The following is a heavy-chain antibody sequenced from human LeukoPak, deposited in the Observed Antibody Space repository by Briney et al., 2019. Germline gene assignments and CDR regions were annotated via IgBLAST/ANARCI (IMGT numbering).Heavy chain of an antibody. V-gene: IGHV1-69*04. CDR2: IIPILGIA. CDR1: GGTFSSYA. Sequence: RASVKVSCKASGGTFSSYAINWVRQAPGQGLEWMGRIIPILGIANYAQKFQGRVTITADKSTTTAYMELSSLRSEDTAVYYCARVAMVRGVIITGQFDYWGQGTLVTVSS. CDR3: ARVAMVRGVIITGQFDY. J-gene: IGHJ4*02. D-gene: IGHD3-10*01.